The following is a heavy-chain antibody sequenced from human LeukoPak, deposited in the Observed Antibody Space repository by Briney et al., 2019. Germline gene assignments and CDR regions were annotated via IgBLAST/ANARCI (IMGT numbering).Heavy chain of an antibody. CDR2: IYYSGST. J-gene: IGHJ4*02. D-gene: IGHD6-19*01. Sequence: SETLSLTCAVSGDSISSYYWTWIRQSPGKGLEWIGYIYYSGSTYYNPSLKSRVTISVDTSKNQFSLKLSSVTAADTAVYYCARPDSGWYFFDYWGQGTLVTVSS. V-gene: IGHV4-59*01. CDR3: ARPDSGWYFFDY. CDR1: GDSISSYY.